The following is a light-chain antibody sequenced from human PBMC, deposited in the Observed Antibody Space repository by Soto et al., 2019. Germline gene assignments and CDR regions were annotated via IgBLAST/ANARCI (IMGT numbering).Light chain of an antibody. CDR1: QSLNRN. CDR3: QHYNDWPPAFP. Sequence: EILMTQSPATLSVSPGERATLSCRASQSLNRNLAWYQQKPGQAPRLIIYGASTRASGIPARFSGSGSGTEFTPTLTSLQSEDFALYYCQHYNDWPPAFPFAPGTKVDL. CDR2: GAS. J-gene: IGKJ3*01. V-gene: IGKV3D-15*01.